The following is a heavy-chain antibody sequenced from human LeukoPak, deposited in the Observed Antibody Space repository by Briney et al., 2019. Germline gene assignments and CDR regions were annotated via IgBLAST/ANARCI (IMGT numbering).Heavy chain of an antibody. CDR2: IPYDGSNK. CDR3: ARRPYSSSWYYFDY. V-gene: IGHV3-30*03. D-gene: IGHD6-13*01. J-gene: IGHJ4*02. CDR1: GFTFSDYG. Sequence: GGSLRLSCAASGFTFSDYGMHWVRQAPGKGLEWVAFIPYDGSNKYYADSVKGRFTISRDNSKNTLYLQKNSLGTEDTAVYYCARRPYSSSWYYFDYWGQGTLVTVSS.